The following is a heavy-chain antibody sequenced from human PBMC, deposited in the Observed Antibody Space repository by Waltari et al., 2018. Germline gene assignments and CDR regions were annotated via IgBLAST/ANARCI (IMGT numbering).Heavy chain of an antibody. V-gene: IGHV1-2*06. Sequence: QVQLVQSGAEVKKPGASVKVSCKASGYTFTGYYMHWVRQAPGQGLEWMGRINPNSGGTNYAQKFQGRVTMTRDTSISTAYMELSRLRSDDTAVYYCARDRSTYYYDSSGYSWFDPWGQGTLVTVSS. D-gene: IGHD3-22*01. CDR3: ARDRSTYYYDSSGYSWFDP. CDR1: GYTFTGYY. J-gene: IGHJ5*02. CDR2: INPNSGGT.